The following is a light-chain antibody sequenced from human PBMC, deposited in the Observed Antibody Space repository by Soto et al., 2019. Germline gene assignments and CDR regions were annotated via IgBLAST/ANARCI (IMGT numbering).Light chain of an antibody. Sequence: EIVWTQSPGTLSLSPGDRATLSCRASQSVSSNFLAWYQQRPGQAPRLLIYGVSIRSTGSPDGFSGSGSGTDFTLTIRRLEPEDFAMYFCHQYGSSPRTFGQGTKVEIK. CDR2: GVS. V-gene: IGKV3-20*01. J-gene: IGKJ1*01. CDR3: HQYGSSPRT. CDR1: QSVSSNF.